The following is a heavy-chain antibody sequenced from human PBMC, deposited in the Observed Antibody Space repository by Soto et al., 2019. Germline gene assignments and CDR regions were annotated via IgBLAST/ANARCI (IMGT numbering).Heavy chain of an antibody. D-gene: IGHD2-8*01. V-gene: IGHV4-31*03. Sequence: PSETLSLTCTVSGGSVSSVGYYWSWIRQHPGKGLEWIGYITYSGNTYHNPSLESRVTMSADTSKNQFSLKLSSVTAADTAVYFCVRGGSCTNGVCSVFDYWGQGTLVTVSS. J-gene: IGHJ4*02. CDR2: ITYSGNT. CDR1: GGSVSSVGYY. CDR3: VRGGSCTNGVCSVFDY.